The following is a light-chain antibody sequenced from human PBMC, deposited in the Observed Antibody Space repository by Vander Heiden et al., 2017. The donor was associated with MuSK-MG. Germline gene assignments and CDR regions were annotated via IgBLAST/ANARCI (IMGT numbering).Light chain of an antibody. CDR1: QNINTY. Sequence: EIVLTQSPGTLSLSPGERATLSCRASQNINTYLAWYQQKSGQAPRLLIYDASNRATGIPARFSGYGSGTDFTLTISSLEPEDVAVYFCQQRANWAQTFGQGTKLEIK. V-gene: IGKV3-11*01. CDR3: QQRANWAQT. J-gene: IGKJ2*01. CDR2: DAS.